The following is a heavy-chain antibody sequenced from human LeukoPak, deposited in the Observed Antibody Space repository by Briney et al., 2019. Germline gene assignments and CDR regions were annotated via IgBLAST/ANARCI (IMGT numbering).Heavy chain of an antibody. D-gene: IGHD1-26*01. J-gene: IGHJ6*02. CDR3: IRGAASGSYYGFDV. V-gene: IGHV3-21*01. Sequence: PGGSLRLSCAASGFTFSSYSMNWVRQAPGKGLEWVSSISSSGSYIYYADSMKGRFTISRDNAKNSLYLQMNSLRAEDTAVYYCIRGAASGSYYGFDVWGQGATVTVSS. CDR2: ISSSGSYI. CDR1: GFTFSSYS.